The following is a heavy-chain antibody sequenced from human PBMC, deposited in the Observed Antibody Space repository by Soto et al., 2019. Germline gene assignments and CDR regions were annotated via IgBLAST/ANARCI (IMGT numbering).Heavy chain of an antibody. J-gene: IGHJ4*02. CDR1: GASVSSGSYY. Sequence: QVQLQESGPGVVKPSETLSLSCTVSGASVSSGSYYWTWIRQPPGKGLEGVGYIFYNWKTTNYHPSLKSRVTISVDTSKNQFSLKMSSVTAADTAFYYCARVYSGSYGQNDWGQGTLVTVSA. V-gene: IGHV4-61*01. D-gene: IGHD1-26*01. CDR3: ARVYSGSYGQND. CDR2: IFYNWKTT.